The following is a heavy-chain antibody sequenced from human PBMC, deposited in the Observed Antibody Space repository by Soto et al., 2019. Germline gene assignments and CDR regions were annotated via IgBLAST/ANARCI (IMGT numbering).Heavy chain of an antibody. CDR2: INDRGSV. V-gene: IGHV4-34*01. J-gene: IGHJ2*01. CDR3: AREIHDILTGPPCVGYFDL. D-gene: IGHD3-9*01. CDR1: GGSFSGYY. Sequence: QVQLQQWGAGPLRPLETLSLTCGVSGGSFSGYYWAWICQSQGKGLEWIGEINDRGSVNYNPSLKSRVSISVDTSKTHYSMTLRPVTAADTAVYDGAREIHDILTGPPCVGYFDLWGRGTLVTVSS.